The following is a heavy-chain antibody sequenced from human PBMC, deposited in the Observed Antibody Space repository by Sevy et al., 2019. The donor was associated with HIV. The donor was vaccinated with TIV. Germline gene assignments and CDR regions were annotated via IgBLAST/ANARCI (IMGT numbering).Heavy chain of an antibody. J-gene: IGHJ6*02. D-gene: IGHD3-22*01. Sequence: GGSLRLSCEASGFTFDDYAMHWVRQAPGKGLEWVSGINWNSDSIVYADSVKGRFTVSRDNAKKSLYLQMNSLRAEDTALYYCAKVPQPRYYHVTRGYFGDGMDVWGQGTTVTVSS. CDR3: AKVPQPRYYHVTRGYFGDGMDV. CDR2: INWNSDSI. CDR1: GFTFDDYA. V-gene: IGHV3-9*01.